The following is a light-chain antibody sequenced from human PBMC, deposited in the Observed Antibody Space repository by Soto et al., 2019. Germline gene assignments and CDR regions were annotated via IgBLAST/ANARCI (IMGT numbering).Light chain of an antibody. Sequence: EIVMTQSPATLSVSPGERATLSCRASQSVSSNFAWYQQKPGQAPRLLIYGASTRATGIPVRFSGSGSGTEFTLTNSSLQSEDFAVYYCQQYNNWPRTFGQGTKV. J-gene: IGKJ1*01. CDR2: GAS. V-gene: IGKV3-15*01. CDR3: QQYNNWPRT. CDR1: QSVSSN.